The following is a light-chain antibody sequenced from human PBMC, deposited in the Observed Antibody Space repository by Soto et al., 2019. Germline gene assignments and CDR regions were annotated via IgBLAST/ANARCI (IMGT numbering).Light chain of an antibody. Sequence: IVMTQSPATLSVSPGERATLSCRASQSVSSNLAWYQQKPGQAPRLLIYDASNRATGIPGRFSGSGSGTDFTLTISSLEPEDFAVYYCQQRSNWITFGQGTRLEIK. CDR1: QSVSSN. CDR2: DAS. J-gene: IGKJ5*01. CDR3: QQRSNWIT. V-gene: IGKV3-11*01.